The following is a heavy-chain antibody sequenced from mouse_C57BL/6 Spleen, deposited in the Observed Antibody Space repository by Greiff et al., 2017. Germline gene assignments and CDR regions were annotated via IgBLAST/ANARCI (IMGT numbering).Heavy chain of an antibody. J-gene: IGHJ2*01. Sequence: QVQLKESGAELVKPGASVKISCKASGYAFSSYWMNWVKQRPGKGLEWIGQIYPGDGDTNYNGKFKGKATLTADKSSSTAYMQRSSLTSEDSAVYFCAREGITTVVADYWGQGTTLTVSS. V-gene: IGHV1-80*01. CDR3: AREGITTVVADY. CDR2: IYPGDGDT. D-gene: IGHD1-1*01. CDR1: GYAFSSYW.